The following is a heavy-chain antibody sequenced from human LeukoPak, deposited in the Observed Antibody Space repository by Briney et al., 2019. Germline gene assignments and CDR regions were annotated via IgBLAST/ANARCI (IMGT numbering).Heavy chain of an antibody. CDR1: GLTLSIYS. CDR3: ARDLGYYDSSGYYDY. CDR2: ISSSSSYI. D-gene: IGHD3-22*01. Sequence: PGRSLRLSCAASGLTLSIYSMNWVRQAPGKGLEWVSSISSSSSYIYYADSVKGRFTISRDNAKNSLYLQMNRLRAEDTAVYYCARDLGYYDSSGYYDYWGQGTLVTVSS. J-gene: IGHJ4*02. V-gene: IGHV3-21*01.